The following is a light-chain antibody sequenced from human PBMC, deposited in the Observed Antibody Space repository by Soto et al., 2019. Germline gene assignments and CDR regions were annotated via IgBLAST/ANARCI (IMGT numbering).Light chain of an antibody. Sequence: DIHMTQSPSTLCEYVGGIVTITCRASQRISTWLAWYQQKPGKAPKLLIYKASSLESGVPSRFSGSGSGTEFTLTISSLQPDDFATYYCQQYNSYRRTFGQGTKVDI. CDR3: QQYNSYRRT. CDR1: QRISTW. J-gene: IGKJ1*01. CDR2: KAS. V-gene: IGKV1-5*03.